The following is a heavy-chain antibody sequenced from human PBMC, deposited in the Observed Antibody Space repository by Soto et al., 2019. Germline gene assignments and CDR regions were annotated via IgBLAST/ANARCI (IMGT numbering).Heavy chain of an antibody. V-gene: IGHV3-30*18. J-gene: IGHJ6*02. D-gene: IGHD3-3*01. CDR2: ISYDGSNK. CDR1: GFTFSSYG. Sequence: GGSLRLSCAASGFTFSSYGMHWVRQAPGKGLEWVAVISYDGSNKHYADSVKGRFTISRDNSKNTLYLQMNSLRAEDTAVYYCAKDSLRFLEWLPYYGMDVWGQGTTVTV. CDR3: AKDSLRFLEWLPYYGMDV.